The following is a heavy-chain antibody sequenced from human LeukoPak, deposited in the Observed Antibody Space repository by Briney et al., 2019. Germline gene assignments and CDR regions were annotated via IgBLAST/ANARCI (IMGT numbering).Heavy chain of an antibody. Sequence: SETLSLTCTVSGGSISSYYWSWIRQPPGKGLEWVGYIFYSGSTNYNPSLKSRVTISVDTSKHQFSLKLSSVTAADTAVYYCARDADDYRNPYYLDYWGQGTLVTVS. CDR3: ARDADDYRNPYYLDY. D-gene: IGHD4-11*01. CDR2: IFYSGST. CDR1: GGSISSYY. J-gene: IGHJ4*02. V-gene: IGHV4-59*01.